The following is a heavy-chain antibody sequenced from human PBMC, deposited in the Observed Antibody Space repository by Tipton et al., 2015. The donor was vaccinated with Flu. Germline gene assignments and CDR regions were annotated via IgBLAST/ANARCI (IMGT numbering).Heavy chain of an antibody. V-gene: IGHV3-30*18. Sequence: SLRLSCAASGFTFGSYGMHWVRQAPGKGLEWVAVISYDGSNKYYADSVKGRFTISRDISKNTLYLQMNSLRGEDTAVYYCAKEVEQLVRTVGMDVWGQGTTVTVSS. CDR1: GFTFGSYG. CDR3: AKEVEQLVRTVGMDV. D-gene: IGHD6-6*01. J-gene: IGHJ6*02. CDR2: ISYDGSNK.